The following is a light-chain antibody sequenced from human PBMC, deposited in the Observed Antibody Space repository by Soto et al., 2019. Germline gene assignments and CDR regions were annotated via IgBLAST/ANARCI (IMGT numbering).Light chain of an antibody. V-gene: IGKV1-39*01. CDR3: QQSYSTPFT. J-gene: IGKJ5*01. CDR1: QSISSY. Sequence: DLQMTQSASSLSASLADRVTLPWLASQSISSYLNWYQQKPGKAPKLLIYAASSLQSGVPSRFSGSGSGTDVNLTISSLQTEDFATYYCQQSYSTPFTFGQGTRLGIK. CDR2: AAS.